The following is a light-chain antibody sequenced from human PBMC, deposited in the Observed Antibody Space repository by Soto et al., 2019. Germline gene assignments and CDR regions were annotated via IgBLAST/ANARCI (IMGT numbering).Light chain of an antibody. Sequence: QSALPQPRSVSGSPGQSVTISCTGTSSDVGAYNYVSWYQQHPGKAPKLMLYDVTYRPSGVPDRFSGSKSGNTASLTISGPQAEDEADYYCCSYAGTYTFEVFGTGTKVTVL. CDR3: CSYAGTYTFEV. CDR2: DVT. V-gene: IGLV2-11*01. J-gene: IGLJ1*01. CDR1: SSDVGAYNY.